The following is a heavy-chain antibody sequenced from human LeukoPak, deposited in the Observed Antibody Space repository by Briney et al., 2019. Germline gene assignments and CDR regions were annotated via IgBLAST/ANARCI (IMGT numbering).Heavy chain of an antibody. V-gene: IGHV3-74*01. CDR1: GLTFRNVW. CDR2: INTAGST. CDR3: ASFRDTDN. J-gene: IGHJ3*01. D-gene: IGHD2-21*01. Sequence: PGGSLRLSCEVSGLTFRNVWMHWVRQTPGQGLVWVCRINTAGSTVYADPVKGRLTSSRENAKNMVYLQMNSRRTEDTAVYYCASFRDTDNWGRGTMVTVSS.